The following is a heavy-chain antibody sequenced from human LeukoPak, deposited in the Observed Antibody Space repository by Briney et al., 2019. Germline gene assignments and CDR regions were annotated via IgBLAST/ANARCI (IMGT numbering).Heavy chain of an antibody. V-gene: IGHV1-18*01. D-gene: IGHD6-19*01. CDR3: ARFPQMNIAVAGTKVRSWFDP. J-gene: IGHJ5*02. CDR1: GYTFTSYG. Sequence: ASVKVSCKASGYTFTSYGISWVRQAPGQGLEWMGWINAYNGNTNYAQKLQDRVTMTTDTSTSTAYMELRRLRSDDTAVYYCARFPQMNIAVAGTKVRSWFDPWGQGTLVTVSS. CDR2: INAYNGNT.